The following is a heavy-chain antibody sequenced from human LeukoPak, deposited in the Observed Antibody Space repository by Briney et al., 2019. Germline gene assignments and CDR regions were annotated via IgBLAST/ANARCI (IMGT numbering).Heavy chain of an antibody. D-gene: IGHD6-13*01. Sequence: SETLSLTCTVSGGSISTDYWSWIRQPPGKGLEWIGYVYYIGSTNYNPSLRGRVTISVDRSRNQFSLKLSSMSAADTAVYYRARSKGSSWSYYFDYWGQGSMVTVSS. J-gene: IGHJ4*02. CDR3: ARSKGSSWSYYFDY. CDR1: GGSISTDY. V-gene: IGHV4-59*08. CDR2: VYYIGST.